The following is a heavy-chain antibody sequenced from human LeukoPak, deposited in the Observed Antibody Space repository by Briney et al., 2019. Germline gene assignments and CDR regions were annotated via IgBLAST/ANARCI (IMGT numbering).Heavy chain of an antibody. CDR3: ARPRYYDILTGYYYYYYGMDV. D-gene: IGHD3-9*01. J-gene: IGHJ6*02. V-gene: IGHV4-34*01. CDR2: INHSGST. CDR1: GASISSYY. Sequence: SETLSLTCTVSGASISSYYWSWIRQPPGKGLEWIGEINHSGSTNYNPSLKSRVTISVDTSKHQFSLKLSSVTAADTAVYYCARPRYYDILTGYYYYYYGMDVWGQGTTVTVSS.